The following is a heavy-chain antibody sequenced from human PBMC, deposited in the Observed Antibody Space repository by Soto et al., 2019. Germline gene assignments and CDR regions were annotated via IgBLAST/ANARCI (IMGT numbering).Heavy chain of an antibody. D-gene: IGHD5-18*01. CDR1: GYTFTSYY. Sequence: GASVKVSCKASGYTFTSYYMHWVRQAPGQGLEWMGIINPSGGSTSYAQKFQGRVTMTRDTSTSTVYMELSSLRSEDTAVYYCARSRTIIQLWSGGLIYWGQGTLVTVSS. V-gene: IGHV1-46*01. J-gene: IGHJ4*02. CDR3: ARSRTIIQLWSGGLIY. CDR2: INPSGGST.